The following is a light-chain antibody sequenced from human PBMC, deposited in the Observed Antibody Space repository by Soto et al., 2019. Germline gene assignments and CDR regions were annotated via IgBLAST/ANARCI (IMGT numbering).Light chain of an antibody. CDR3: SSHTSGDTRV. CDR1: SSDVGGYDY. CDR2: EVT. Sequence: QSALTQPASVSGSPGQSIAISCTGTSSDVGGYDYVSWYQQHPDKAPKLIIYEVTKRPSGVSNRFSGSKSGNTASLTISGLEPDDEADYYFSSHTSGDTRVFGSGTKVTVL. V-gene: IGLV2-14*01. J-gene: IGLJ1*01.